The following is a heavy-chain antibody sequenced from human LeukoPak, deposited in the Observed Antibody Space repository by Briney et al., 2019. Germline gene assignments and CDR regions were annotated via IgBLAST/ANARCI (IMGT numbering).Heavy chain of an antibody. CDR1: GYTFTSYY. CDR3: ARGHTHTYYYDSSGYSDLDY. J-gene: IGHJ4*02. V-gene: IGHV1-46*01. CDR2: INPSGGST. Sequence: ASVKVSCKASGYTFTSYYMHWVRQAPGQGLEWMGIINPSGGSTSYAQKFQGRVTMTRDMSTSTVYMELSGLRSDDTAVYYCARGHTHTYYYDSSGYSDLDYWGQGTLVTVSS. D-gene: IGHD3-22*01.